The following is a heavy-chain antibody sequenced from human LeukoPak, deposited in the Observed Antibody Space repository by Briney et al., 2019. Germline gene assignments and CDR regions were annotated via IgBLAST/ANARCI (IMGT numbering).Heavy chain of an antibody. CDR1: GYTLTELS. CDR3: TAGRRYSLFDY. V-gene: IGHV1-24*01. Sequence: GASVKVSCNVSGYTLTELSLHWVRQAPGKGLEWMGSFEPEDGGRLYAQNFQGRVTTTEDTSTDTAYMELSSLSSEDTAVYYCTAGRRYSLFDYWGQGTLVIVSS. CDR2: FEPEDGGR. D-gene: IGHD5-18*01. J-gene: IGHJ4*02.